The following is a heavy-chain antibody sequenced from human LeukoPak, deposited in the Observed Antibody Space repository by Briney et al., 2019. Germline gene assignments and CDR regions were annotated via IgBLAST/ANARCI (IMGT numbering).Heavy chain of an antibody. J-gene: IGHJ6*03. CDR1: GGSISSSSYY. CDR2: IYTSGST. Sequence: SETLSLTCTVSGGSISSSSYYWGWIRQPAGKGLEWIGRIYTSGSTNYNPSLKSRVTMSVDTSKNQFSLKLSSVTAADTAVYYCARAITGTTGVYYYYMDVWGKGTTVTVSS. V-gene: IGHV4-61*02. D-gene: IGHD1-7*01. CDR3: ARAITGTTGVYYYYMDV.